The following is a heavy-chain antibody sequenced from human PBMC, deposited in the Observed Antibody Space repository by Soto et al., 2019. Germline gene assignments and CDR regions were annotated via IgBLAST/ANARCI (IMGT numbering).Heavy chain of an antibody. J-gene: IGHJ4*02. Sequence: QLQESGPGLVKPSETLSLTCSVSGDSINSDKYYWGWIRQPPGKGLEWIGSIYYRGNTYDNPALHTRVTISLDKSKSQFSLRLNSVTAAASAVYFCARLEGLATISYYFDFWGQGAQVTVSS. CDR3: ARLEGLATISYYFDF. D-gene: IGHD3-9*01. CDR2: IYYRGNT. V-gene: IGHV4-39*01. CDR1: GDSINSDKYY.